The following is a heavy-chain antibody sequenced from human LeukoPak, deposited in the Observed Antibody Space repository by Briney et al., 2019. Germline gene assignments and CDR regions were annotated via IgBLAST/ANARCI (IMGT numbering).Heavy chain of an antibody. V-gene: IGHV3-30-3*01. Sequence: PGGSLRLSCAASGFTFSRYAMHWVRQAPGKGLEWVAVISFDGSDKYYADSVKGRFTISRDNSKNTLYLQMNSLRAEDTAVFYCAKEEAASWGQGTLVTVSS. J-gene: IGHJ5*02. CDR3: AKEEAAS. D-gene: IGHD6-25*01. CDR2: ISFDGSDK. CDR1: GFTFSRYA.